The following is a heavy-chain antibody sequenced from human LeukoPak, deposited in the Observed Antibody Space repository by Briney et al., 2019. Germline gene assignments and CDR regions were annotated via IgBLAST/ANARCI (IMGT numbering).Heavy chain of an antibody. Sequence: SETLSLTCTVSGGSISNGDYYWSWIRQHPGKGLEWIGYIYYSGSTYYNPSLKSRVTISVDTSKNQFSLKLSSVTAADTAVYYCARVSERGTYFFDYWGQGTLVTVSS. V-gene: IGHV4-31*03. CDR2: IYYSGST. D-gene: IGHD1-26*01. CDR1: GGSISNGDYY. CDR3: ARVSERGTYFFDY. J-gene: IGHJ4*02.